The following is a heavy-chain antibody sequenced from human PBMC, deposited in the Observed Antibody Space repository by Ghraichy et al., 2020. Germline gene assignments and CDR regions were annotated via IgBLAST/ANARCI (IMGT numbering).Heavy chain of an antibody. CDR2: ISAYNGNT. D-gene: IGHD6-13*01. CDR3: ARVGSGYSSSWYQIQSYFDY. V-gene: IGHV1-18*01. CDR1: GYTFTSYG. J-gene: IGHJ4*02. Sequence: AAVKVSCKASGYTFTSYGISWVRQAPGQGLEWMGWISAYNGNTNYAQKLQGRVTMTTDTSTSTAYMELRSLRSDDTAVYYCARVGSGYSSSWYQIQSYFDYWGQGTLVTVSS.